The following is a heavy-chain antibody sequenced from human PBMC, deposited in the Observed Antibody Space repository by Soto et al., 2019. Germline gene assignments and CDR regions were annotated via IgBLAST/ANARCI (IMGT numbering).Heavy chain of an antibody. CDR2: AYYSGRT. J-gene: IGHJ5*02. Sequence: SETLSLTSSVSGGSIRSSPYYWGWIRQPPGKGLEWLATAYYSGRTYYNPSLRSRLTLAVATSKTHFSLNVNSVTAADTAVYYCARCTASCSGTSFYFSFDLWDQGTLVTVSS. CDR1: GGSIRSSPYY. D-gene: IGHD2-2*01. CDR3: ARCTASCSGTSFYFSFDL. V-gene: IGHV4-39*02.